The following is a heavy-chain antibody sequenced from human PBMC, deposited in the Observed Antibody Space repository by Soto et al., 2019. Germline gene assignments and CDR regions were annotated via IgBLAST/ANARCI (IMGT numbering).Heavy chain of an antibody. Sequence: QVQLVESGGGVVQPGRSLRLSCAASGFTFSTYTMYWVRQAPGKGLEWVAGISNNGINTHYADSVKGRFTISRDNSKNTMYVQMNSLGAEDTAVYYCASEWSITVAAPGYWGQGTLVTVAS. V-gene: IGHV3-30-3*01. CDR3: ASEWSITVAAPGY. CDR1: GFTFSTYT. CDR2: ISNNGINT. D-gene: IGHD6-19*01. J-gene: IGHJ4*02.